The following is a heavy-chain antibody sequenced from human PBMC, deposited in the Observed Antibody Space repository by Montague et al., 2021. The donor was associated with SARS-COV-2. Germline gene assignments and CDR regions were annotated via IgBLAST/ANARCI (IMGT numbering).Heavy chain of an antibody. J-gene: IGHJ6*02. Sequence: SETLSLTCTVSGGSISSSSYYWGWIRQPPGKGLEWIRSIYYSGSTYYNPSLKSRVTISVDTPKNQLSLKLSSVTAADTAVCYCARVGRQQLVRLSGMDVWGQGTTVTVSS. CDR2: IYYSGST. D-gene: IGHD6-13*01. CDR3: ARVGRQQLVRLSGMDV. CDR1: GGSISSSSYY. V-gene: IGHV4-39*07.